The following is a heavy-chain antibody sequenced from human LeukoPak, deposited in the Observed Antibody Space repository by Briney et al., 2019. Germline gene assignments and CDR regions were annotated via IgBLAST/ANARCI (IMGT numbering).Heavy chain of an antibody. CDR3: ARDDGDYVPNYFDY. CDR2: ISSSSGAI. V-gene: IGHV3-48*04. J-gene: IGHJ4*02. Sequence: GGSLRLSCAASGFTFSSYSMNWVRQAPGKGLEWVSYISSSSGAIYYADSVKGRFTISRDNAKNSLYLQMNSLRAEDTAVYYCARDDGDYVPNYFDYWGQGTLVTVSA. CDR1: GFTFSSYS. D-gene: IGHD4-17*01.